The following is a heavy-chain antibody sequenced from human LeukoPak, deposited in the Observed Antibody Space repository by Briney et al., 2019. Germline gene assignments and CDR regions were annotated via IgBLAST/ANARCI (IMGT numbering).Heavy chain of an antibody. V-gene: IGHV3-53*01. Sequence: GGSLRLSCAASGFTVSSNYMSWVRQAPGKGLGWVSVIYSGGSAYYADSVKGRFTISRDNSKNTLYLQMNSLRAEDTAVYYCARDSGIAAEGDDYWGQGTLVTVSS. D-gene: IGHD6-13*01. CDR2: IYSGGSA. J-gene: IGHJ4*02. CDR1: GFTVSSNY. CDR3: ARDSGIAAEGDDY.